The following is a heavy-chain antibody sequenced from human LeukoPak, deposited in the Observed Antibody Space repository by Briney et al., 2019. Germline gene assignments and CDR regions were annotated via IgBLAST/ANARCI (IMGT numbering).Heavy chain of an antibody. CDR2: INHSGST. Sequence: SETLSLTCAVYGGSFSGYYWSWLRQPPGKGLEWSGEINHSGSTNYNPSLKSRVTISVDTSKNQFSLKLSSVTAADTAVYYCARGKRGRAMVTDYWGQGTLVTVSS. CDR1: GGSFSGYY. V-gene: IGHV4-34*01. CDR3: ARGKRGRAMVTDY. D-gene: IGHD5-18*01. J-gene: IGHJ4*02.